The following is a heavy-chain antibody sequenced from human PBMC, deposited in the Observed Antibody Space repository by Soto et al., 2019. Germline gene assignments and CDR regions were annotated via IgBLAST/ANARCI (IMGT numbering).Heavy chain of an antibody. CDR3: GKQRGPSASSYYGLEV. J-gene: IGHJ6*01. CDR2: IKSRGSGETT. Sequence: QLVESGGGLVTPGKSVTLSCVGSGFDFTAAWMHWVRQAPGTGLEWVGRIKSRGSGETTDYNAPVRGRFTISRDDSKDTVYLQMVSLKPEDTPVYFCGKQRGPSASSYYGLEVWGQGSTVSVTS. CDR1: GFDFTAAW. V-gene: IGHV3-15*07. D-gene: IGHD5-18*01.